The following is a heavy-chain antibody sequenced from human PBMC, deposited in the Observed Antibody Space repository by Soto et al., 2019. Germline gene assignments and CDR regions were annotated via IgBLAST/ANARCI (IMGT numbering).Heavy chain of an antibody. CDR1: GFSLRTSGVG. V-gene: IGHV2-5*02. D-gene: IGHD2-2*01. Sequence: QITLKESGPTLVKPTQTLTLTCTFSGFSLRTSGVGVGWIRQPPGKALEWLALIYWDDDKRYSPSLKSRLTITKDTSKSQVVLTMTNMDPVDTATYYCANNAMPADIVPSVYFDYWGQGTLVTVSS. CDR2: IYWDDDK. CDR3: ANNAMPADIVPSVYFDY. J-gene: IGHJ4*02.